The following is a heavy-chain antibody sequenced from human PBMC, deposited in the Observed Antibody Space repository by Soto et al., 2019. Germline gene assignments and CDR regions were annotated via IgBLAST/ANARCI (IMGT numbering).Heavy chain of an antibody. CDR2: IYYSGST. CDR1: GGSIGSYY. J-gene: IGHJ6*02. V-gene: IGHV4-59*01. Sequence: SETLSLTCTVSGGSIGSYYWSWIRQPPGKGLEWIGYIYYSGSTNYNPSLKSRVTISVDTSKNQFSLKLSSVTAADTAVYYCARASIAARLNYYYGMDVWGQGTTVTVSS. D-gene: IGHD6-6*01. CDR3: ARASIAARLNYYYGMDV.